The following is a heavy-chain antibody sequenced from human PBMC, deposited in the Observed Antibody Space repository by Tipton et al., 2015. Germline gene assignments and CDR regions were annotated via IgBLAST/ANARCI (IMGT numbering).Heavy chain of an antibody. Sequence: GSLRLSCAASGFTVYSYAITWVRQAPGKGLEWVSTLSGGGSTYYADSVKGRFTSSRDDSKNTLYLQMNSLRAEDTAVYYCARGRYLPYWGQGILVTVSS. CDR2: LSGGGST. V-gene: IGHV3-23*01. D-gene: IGHD2-2*02. J-gene: IGHJ4*02. CDR1: GFTVYSYA. CDR3: ARGRYLPY.